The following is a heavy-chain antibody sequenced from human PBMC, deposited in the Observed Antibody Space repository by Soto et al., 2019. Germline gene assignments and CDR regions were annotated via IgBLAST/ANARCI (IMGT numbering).Heavy chain of an antibody. CDR1: GGSFSGYY. CDR3: ARVSSGIAPY. Sequence: SETLSLTCAVYGGSFSGYYWSWIRQPPGKGLEWIGEINHSGSTNYNPSLKSRVTISVDTSKNQFSLKLSSVTAADTAVYYCARVSSGIAPYWGQGTLVTVSS. CDR2: INHSGST. D-gene: IGHD3-10*01. V-gene: IGHV4-34*01. J-gene: IGHJ4*02.